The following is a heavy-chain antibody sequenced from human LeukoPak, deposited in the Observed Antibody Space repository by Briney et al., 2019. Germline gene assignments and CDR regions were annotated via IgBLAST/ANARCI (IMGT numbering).Heavy chain of an antibody. CDR1: GGSVSSGSYY. CDR3: AREETPDYVWGVPTS. CDR2: IYYSGST. D-gene: IGHD3-16*01. J-gene: IGHJ4*02. Sequence: PSETLSLTCTVSGGSVSSGSYYWSWIRQPPGKGLEWIGYIYYSGSTNYNPSLKSRVTISVDTSKNQFSLKLSSVTAADTAVYYCAREETPDYVWGVPTSWGQGTLVTVSS. V-gene: IGHV4-61*01.